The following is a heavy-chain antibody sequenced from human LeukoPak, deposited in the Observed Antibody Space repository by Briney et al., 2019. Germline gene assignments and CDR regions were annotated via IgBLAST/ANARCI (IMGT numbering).Heavy chain of an antibody. CDR1: GGSFSGYY. CDR2: INHSGGT. CDR3: ARVPRGDSSSYKGVY. Sequence: SETLSLTCAVYGGSFSGYYWTWIRQPPGKGLEWIGEINHSGGTNYNPSLKRRVTISVDTSKNQFSLKLSSVTAADTAVYYCARVPRGDSSSYKGVYWGQGTLVTVSS. J-gene: IGHJ4*02. D-gene: IGHD3-22*01. V-gene: IGHV4-34*01.